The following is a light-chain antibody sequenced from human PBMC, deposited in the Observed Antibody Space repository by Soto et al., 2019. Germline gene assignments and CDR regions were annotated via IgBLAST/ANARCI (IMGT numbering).Light chain of an antibody. CDR2: DAS. CDR3: QEYNSYTGT. J-gene: IGKJ1*01. V-gene: IGKV1-5*01. Sequence: DNQMTQSPSTLSASVGDRVTITCRASRRVDPWLAWYQQKPGKAPKLLIKDASSLQSGVPSRFSGSGSGTEFTLTISSLQPDDFGTYYCQEYNSYTGTFGPGTKVEI. CDR1: RRVDPW.